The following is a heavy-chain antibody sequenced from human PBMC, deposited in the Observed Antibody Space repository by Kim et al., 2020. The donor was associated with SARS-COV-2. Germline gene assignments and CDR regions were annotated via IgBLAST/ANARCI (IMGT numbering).Heavy chain of an antibody. CDR1: AFTFSSYG. J-gene: IGHJ6*02. V-gene: IGHV3-30*18. D-gene: IGHD1-7*01. CDR2: ISYDGSTK. Sequence: GGSLRLSCAASAFTFSSYGMFWVSQAPGEGLEWVAVISYDGSTKYYADPVKGRFTISRDNSKNTLYLQMNSLRAEDTAVYYCAKDRAGTTYDYYYGMDVWGQGTTVTVSS. CDR3: AKDRAGTTYDYYYGMDV.